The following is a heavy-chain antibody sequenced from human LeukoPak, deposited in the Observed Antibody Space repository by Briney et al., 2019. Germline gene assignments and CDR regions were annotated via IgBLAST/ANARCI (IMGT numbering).Heavy chain of an antibody. CDR1: GYTFTSYY. D-gene: IGHD3-22*01. J-gene: IGHJ5*02. V-gene: IGHV1-46*01. CDR3: ARDWQDYYDSSGYYH. CDR2: INPSGGST. Sequence: GASVKVSCKASGYTFTSYYMHWVRQAPGQGLEWMGIINPSGGSTSYAQKFQGRVTMTRDTSTSTVYMELSSLRSEDTAVYYCARDWQDYYDSSGYYHWGQGTLVTVSS.